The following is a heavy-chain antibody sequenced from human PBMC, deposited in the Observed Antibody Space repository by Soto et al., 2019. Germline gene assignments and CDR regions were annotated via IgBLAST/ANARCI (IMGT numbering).Heavy chain of an antibody. CDR2: IKSKTDGGTT. Sequence: EVQLVESGGGLVKPGGSLRLSCAASGFTFSNAWMSWVRQAPGKGLEWVGRIKSKTDGGTTDYAAPVKGRFTISRDDSKNTLYLQMNSLKTEDTAVYYCTTESYDYIWGSYRYWRGSGDAFDIWGQGTMVTVSS. CDR1: GFTFSNAW. CDR3: TTESYDYIWGSYRYWRGSGDAFDI. V-gene: IGHV3-15*01. D-gene: IGHD3-16*02. J-gene: IGHJ3*02.